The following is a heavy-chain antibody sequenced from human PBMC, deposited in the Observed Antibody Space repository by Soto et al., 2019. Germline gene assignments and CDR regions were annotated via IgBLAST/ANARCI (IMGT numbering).Heavy chain of an antibody. Sequence: QVQLVESGGGVVQPGRSLRLSCAASGFTFSSYAMHWVRQAPGKGLEWVAVISYDGSNKYYADSVKGRFTISRDNPKNTLYLQMNSLRAKDTAVYYCAGGGYCTSTSCYLNWFDPWGQGTLVSVSS. CDR3: AGGGYCTSTSCYLNWFDP. CDR2: ISYDGSNK. D-gene: IGHD2-2*01. V-gene: IGHV3-30-3*01. J-gene: IGHJ5*02. CDR1: GFTFSSYA.